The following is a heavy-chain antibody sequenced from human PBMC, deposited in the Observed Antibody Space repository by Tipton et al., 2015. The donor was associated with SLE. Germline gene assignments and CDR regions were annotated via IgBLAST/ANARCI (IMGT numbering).Heavy chain of an antibody. CDR2: IYYSGST. V-gene: IGHV4-39*07. J-gene: IGHJ3*02. CDR1: GGSISSSSYY. CDR3: ASTGVNYRRRAFDI. Sequence: TLSLTCTVSGGSISSSSYYWGWVRQPPGKGLEWIGSIYYSGSTNYNPSLKSRVTISADTSKNQCSLKLSTVAAADTAVYYCASTGVNYRRRAFDIWGQGTMVTVSS. D-gene: IGHD5-24*01.